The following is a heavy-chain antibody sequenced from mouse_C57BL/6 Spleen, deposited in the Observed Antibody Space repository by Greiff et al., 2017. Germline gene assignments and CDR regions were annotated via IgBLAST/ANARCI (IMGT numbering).Heavy chain of an antibody. CDR3: ARNNLVYDY. D-gene: IGHD2-3*01. CDR2: INPGSGGT. CDR1: GYAFTNYL. V-gene: IGHV1-54*01. Sequence: QVQLMQSGAELVRPGTSVKVSCKASGYAFTNYLIEWVKQRPGQGLEWIGMINPGSGGTDYNEKFKGKATLTADKSSSTAYMQLSSLTSEDSAVFFCARNNLVYDYWGQGTRVTVSA. J-gene: IGHJ3*01.